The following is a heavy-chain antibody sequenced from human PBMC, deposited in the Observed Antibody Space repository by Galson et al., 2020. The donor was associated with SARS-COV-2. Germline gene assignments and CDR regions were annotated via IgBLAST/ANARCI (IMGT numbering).Heavy chain of an antibody. Sequence: KLHCKASGDTFSSYAMSWVRQAPGQGLASMGEIIPLLGTPNYAQKFQRRVTITADVSTSTAYMDLSSLKSEDTAVYYCARRNSDNNDYQKAWFDPWGQGTLVTVSS. J-gene: IGHJ5*02. CDR2: IIPLLGTP. D-gene: IGHD3-16*01. CDR3: ARRNSDNNDYQKAWFDP. CDR1: GDTFSSYA. V-gene: IGHV1-69*01.